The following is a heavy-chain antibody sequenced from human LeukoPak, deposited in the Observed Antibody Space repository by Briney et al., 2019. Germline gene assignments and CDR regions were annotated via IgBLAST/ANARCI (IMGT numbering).Heavy chain of an antibody. J-gene: IGHJ3*02. CDR2: INHSGST. Sequence: PSETLSLTCAVYGGSFSGYYWSWIRQPPGEGLEWIGEINHSGSTNYNPSLKSRVTISVDTSKNQFSLKLSSVTAADTAVYYCARSRDYYGSGSYFADAFDIWGQGTMVTVSS. CDR3: ARSRDYYGSGSYFADAFDI. D-gene: IGHD3-10*01. V-gene: IGHV4-34*01. CDR1: GGSFSGYY.